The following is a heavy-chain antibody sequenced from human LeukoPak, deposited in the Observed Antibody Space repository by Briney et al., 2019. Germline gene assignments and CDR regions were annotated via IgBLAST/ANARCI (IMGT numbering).Heavy chain of an antibody. Sequence: PGGSLRLSCTASGFTFSKYSMSWVRQAPGEGPEWVSAISVSGGNTYYVDSVKGRFTVSRDNSKNTLYLQMNSLRAEDTAVYYCAKDSMVRGVIIPSWGQGTLVTVSS. CDR1: GFTFSKYS. V-gene: IGHV3-23*01. J-gene: IGHJ5*02. CDR2: ISVSGGNT. CDR3: AKDSMVRGVIIPS. D-gene: IGHD3-10*01.